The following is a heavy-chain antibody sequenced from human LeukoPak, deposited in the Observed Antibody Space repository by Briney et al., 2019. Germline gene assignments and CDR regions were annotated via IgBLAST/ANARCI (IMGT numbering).Heavy chain of an antibody. CDR3: ARGMVYAIYNWFDP. CDR1: GGSIRSSYYY. D-gene: IGHD2-8*01. V-gene: IGHV4-39*07. Sequence: SETLSLTCTVSGGSIRSSYYYWGWIRQPPGKGLEWIGEINHSGSTNYNPSLKSRVTISVDTSKNQFSLKLSSVTAADTAVYYCARGMVYAIYNWFDPWGQGTLVTVSS. CDR2: INHSGST. J-gene: IGHJ5*02.